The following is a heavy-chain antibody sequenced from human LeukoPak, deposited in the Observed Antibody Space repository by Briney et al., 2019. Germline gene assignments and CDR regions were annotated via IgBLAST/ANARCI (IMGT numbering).Heavy chain of an antibody. CDR1: GGSFSGHY. CDR3: ARPRYGSGSLDS. D-gene: IGHD3-10*01. V-gene: IGHV4-34*01. J-gene: IGHJ4*02. Sequence: PSETLSLTCAVYGGSFSGHYWTWIRQPPGKGLEWIGEVNHSGSTTYNPSLNNRVTISVDTSKNQSSLKLTSVTAADTAVYYCARPRYGSGSLDSWGQGTLVTVSS. CDR2: VNHSGST.